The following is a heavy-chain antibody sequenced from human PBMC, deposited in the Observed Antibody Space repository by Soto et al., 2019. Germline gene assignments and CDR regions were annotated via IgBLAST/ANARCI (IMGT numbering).Heavy chain of an antibody. Sequence: GGSLRLSCAASGFTFSSYGMHWVRQAPGKGLEWVAVLWYDGSNKYYADSVKGRFTISRDNSKNTLYLQMNSLRAEDTAVYYCARDGSTSSLSDDAFDIWGQGTMVTVSS. J-gene: IGHJ3*02. CDR1: GFTFSSYG. CDR2: LWYDGSNK. D-gene: IGHD2-2*01. V-gene: IGHV3-33*01. CDR3: ARDGSTSSLSDDAFDI.